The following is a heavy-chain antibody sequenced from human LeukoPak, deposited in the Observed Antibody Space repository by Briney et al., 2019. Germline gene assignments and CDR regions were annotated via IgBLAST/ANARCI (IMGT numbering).Heavy chain of an antibody. CDR1: GFTFSSYG. CDR3: AKDRGELLWFGELNY. J-gene: IGHJ4*02. V-gene: IGHV3-23*01. D-gene: IGHD3-10*01. Sequence: PGGSLRLSCAASGFTFSSYGMSWVRQAPGKGLEWVSAISGSGGSTYYADSVKGRFTISRDNSKNTVYLQMNSLRAEDTARYYCAKDRGELLWFGELNYWGQGTLVTVSS. CDR2: ISGSGGST.